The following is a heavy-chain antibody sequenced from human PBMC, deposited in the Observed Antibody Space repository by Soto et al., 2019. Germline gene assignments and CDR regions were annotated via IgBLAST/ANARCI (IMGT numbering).Heavy chain of an antibody. V-gene: IGHV4-4*09. D-gene: IGHD3-3*01. J-gene: IGHJ6*02. CDR2: IHTSGSI. CDR3: ARDQYDFRSGSYYYAMEV. CDR1: GGSISGYY. Sequence: SETLSLTCAVYGGSISGYYWCWIWRRPGQGRGLEWIGYIHTSGSIYYNPSLKSRATMSIDTARNQFSLKVRSVTVADTAVYYCARDQYDFRSGSYYYAMEVWGQGTKVTVS.